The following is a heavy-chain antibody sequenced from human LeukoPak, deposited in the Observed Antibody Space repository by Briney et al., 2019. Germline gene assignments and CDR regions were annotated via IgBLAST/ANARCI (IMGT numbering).Heavy chain of an antibody. V-gene: IGHV3-23*01. D-gene: IGHD2-2*01. Sequence: SGGSLRLSCAASGFTFSSYAMSWVRQAPGKGLEWVSGISGSGGGTYYADSVKGRFAIPRDNSKNTLSLQMNSLRAEDTAVYYCAKDGYCSSTNCYPAPYWGQGTLVTVSS. CDR3: AKDGYCSSTNCYPAPY. CDR2: ISGSGGGT. J-gene: IGHJ4*02. CDR1: GFTFSSYA.